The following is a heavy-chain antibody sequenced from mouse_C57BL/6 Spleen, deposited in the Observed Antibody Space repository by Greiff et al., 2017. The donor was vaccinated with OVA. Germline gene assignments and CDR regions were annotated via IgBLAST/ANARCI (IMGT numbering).Heavy chain of an antibody. J-gene: IGHJ4*01. V-gene: IGHV1-74*01. CDR2: IHPSDSDT. CDR3: AATGVATGGYYAMDY. CDR1: GYTFTSYW. D-gene: IGHD1-1*01. Sequence: QVQLQQPGAELVKPGASVKVSCKASGYTFTSYWMHWVKQRPGQGLEWIGRIHPSDSDTNYNQKFKGKATLTVDKSSSTAYMQLSSLTSEDSAVYYCAATGVATGGYYAMDYWGQGTSVTVSS.